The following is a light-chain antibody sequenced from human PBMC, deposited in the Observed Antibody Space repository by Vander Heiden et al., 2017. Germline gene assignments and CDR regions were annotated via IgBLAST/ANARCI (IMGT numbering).Light chain of an antibody. V-gene: IGKV1-27*01. CDR3: QKYGSAPLT. CDR2: GAS. CDR1: PGIGNY. J-gene: IGKJ4*01. Sequence: QLTQSPSSLSASVGDRVTISCRASPGIGNYLAWYQQKPGRVPKLLIYGASTLQSGVPSRFNGSGSETDFTLTITSLQPEDVGTYYCQKYGSAPLTFGGGTKVEIK.